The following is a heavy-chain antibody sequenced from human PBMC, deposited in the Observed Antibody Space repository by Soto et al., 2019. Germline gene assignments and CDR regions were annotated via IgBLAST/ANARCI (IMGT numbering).Heavy chain of an antibody. Sequence: QVQLVQSGAEVKKPGASVKVSCKASGYTFTGYYMHWVRQAPGQGLEWMGWINPNRGGTNYEQKFQGWVTMTRDTSISTAYMELSRLRSDDTAVYYCARDVVPDGGLDYWGQGTLVTVSS. CDR2: INPNRGGT. CDR1: GYTFTGYY. D-gene: IGHD2-15*01. J-gene: IGHJ4*02. CDR3: ARDVVPDGGLDY. V-gene: IGHV1-2*04.